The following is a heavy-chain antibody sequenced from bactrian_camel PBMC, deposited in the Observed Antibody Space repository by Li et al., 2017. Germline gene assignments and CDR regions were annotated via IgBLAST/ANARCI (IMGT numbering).Heavy chain of an antibody. J-gene: IGHJ4*01. CDR1: KHTYTSRGV. CDR3: AAERSSSDCYPDSWSREIAYTY. D-gene: IGHD3*01. Sequence: DVQLVESGGGSVRDGGSLTLSCEVKHTYTSRGVCMGWFRQAPGGEREGVAVMYTSGGNTYYADSVKGRFTISVDNAKNSVYLQMNSLKPEDSAMYYCAAERSSSDCYPDSWSREIAYTYWGQGTQV. V-gene: IGHV3S40*01. CDR2: MYTSGGNT.